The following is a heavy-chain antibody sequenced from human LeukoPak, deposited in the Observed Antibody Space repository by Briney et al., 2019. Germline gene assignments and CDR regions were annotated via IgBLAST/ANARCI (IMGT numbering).Heavy chain of an antibody. D-gene: IGHD3-10*01. CDR2: FDPEDGET. J-gene: IGHJ5*02. V-gene: IGHV1-24*01. CDR3: ARVPGPTEGSWFDP. CDR1: GYTLTGLS. Sequence: ASVKVSCKVSGYTLTGLSMHWVRQAPGKGLEWMGGFDPEDGETIYAQKFQGRVTMTEDTSTDTAYMELSSLRSEDTAVYYCARVPGPTEGSWFDPWGQGTLVTVSS.